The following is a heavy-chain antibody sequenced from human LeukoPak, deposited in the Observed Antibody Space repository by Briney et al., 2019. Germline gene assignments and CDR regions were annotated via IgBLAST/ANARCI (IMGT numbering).Heavy chain of an antibody. Sequence: GGSLRLSCAASGFTFSPYSMNWVRQAPGKGLEWVSSISSSSSFIYYADSVKGRFTISRDNAKNSLYLQMNSLRAEDTAVYYCARVGEGGSFDYWGQGTLVTVSS. CDR1: GFTFSPYS. J-gene: IGHJ4*02. CDR3: ARVGEGGSFDY. CDR2: ISSSSSFI. D-gene: IGHD1-26*01. V-gene: IGHV3-21*01.